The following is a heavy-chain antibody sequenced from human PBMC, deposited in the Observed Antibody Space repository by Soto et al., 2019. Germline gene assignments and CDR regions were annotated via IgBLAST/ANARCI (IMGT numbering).Heavy chain of an antibody. CDR2: IYYSGST. V-gene: IGHV4-59*01. D-gene: IGHD2-15*01. CDR3: ARDAGGPGDY. J-gene: IGHJ4*02. Sequence: KTSETLSLTCTVSSASFTVYYWSWIRQPPGKGLEWIGYIYYSGSTSYNPSLTSRVTLSADTSKNQFSLKLRSVTAADTAVYYCARDAGGPGDYWGQGGLVTVSS. CDR1: SASFTVYY.